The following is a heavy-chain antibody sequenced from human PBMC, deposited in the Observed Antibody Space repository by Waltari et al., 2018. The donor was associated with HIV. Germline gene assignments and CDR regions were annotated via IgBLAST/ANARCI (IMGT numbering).Heavy chain of an antibody. J-gene: IGHJ4*02. Sequence: QLQLQESGPGLVKPSETLSLTCPVSGGSISSSSYYWCWIRQRPGTGLVWVGSIYSSGRTYYNASLKSQVTISVDTSKNQCSLKLSSVTAADTAVYYCARQGGYDILTGYYTYFDYWGQGTLVTVSS. CDR1: GGSISSSSYY. CDR2: IYSSGRT. CDR3: ARQGGYDILTGYYTYFDY. D-gene: IGHD3-9*01. V-gene: IGHV4-39*01.